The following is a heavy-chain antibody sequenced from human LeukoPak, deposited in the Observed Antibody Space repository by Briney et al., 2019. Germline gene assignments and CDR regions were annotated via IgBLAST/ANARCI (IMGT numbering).Heavy chain of an antibody. CDR1: GFTFSSYV. CDR3: ARAKSSNGYYFDY. J-gene: IGHJ4*02. Sequence: GGSLRLSCTASGFTFSSYVMYWVRQAPGKGLEYVSSITNDGGSTDYANSVKGRFTISRDNSKNTLYHQMGSLRADDMAVYHCARAKSSNGYYFDYWGQGALVTVSS. V-gene: IGHV3-64*01. CDR2: ITNDGGST. D-gene: IGHD3-22*01.